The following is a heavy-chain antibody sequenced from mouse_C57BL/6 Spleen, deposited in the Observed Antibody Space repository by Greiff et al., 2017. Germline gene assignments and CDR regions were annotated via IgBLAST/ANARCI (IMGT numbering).Heavy chain of an antibody. Sequence: QVQLQQPGAELVKPGASVKLSCKASGYTFTSYWMHWVKQRPGQGLEWIGMIHPNSGSTNYNEKFKSKATLTVDKSSSTAYMQLSSLTSEDSAVYYCAPAYYRKYPHAKDYWGQGTSVTVSS. CDR1: GYTFTSYW. CDR2: IHPNSGST. CDR3: APAYYRKYPHAKDY. V-gene: IGHV1-64*01. D-gene: IGHD2-5*01. J-gene: IGHJ4*01.